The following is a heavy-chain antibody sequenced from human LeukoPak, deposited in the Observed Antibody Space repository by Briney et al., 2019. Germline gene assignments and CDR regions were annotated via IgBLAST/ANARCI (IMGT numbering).Heavy chain of an antibody. D-gene: IGHD3-10*01. J-gene: IGHJ4*02. CDR3: ARQVDSGSYVDN. CDR2: IYYTGST. CDR1: GGSISSSSYY. Sequence: KPSEILSLTCTVSGGSISSSSYYWGWIRQPPGKGLGWIGNIYYTGSTTSNPSLRARVTISVDTSKNQFSLKLSSVTAADTAVYYCARQVDSGSYVDNWGQGTLVTVSS. V-gene: IGHV4-39*01.